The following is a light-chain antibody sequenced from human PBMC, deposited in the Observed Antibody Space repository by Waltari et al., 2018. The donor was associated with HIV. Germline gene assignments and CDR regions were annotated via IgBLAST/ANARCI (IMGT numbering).Light chain of an antibody. V-gene: IGLV1-44*01. CDR2: SNN. J-gene: IGLJ2*01. Sequence: QSVLTQPPSASGTPGQRVTISCSASSSNIGNNPVEWYQQLPGTAPKLLIYSNNQRHSGVPDRISGSKSGTSASLAIGGLQSDEEADYYCAAWEDSLHGPVFGGGTKLTVL. CDR3: AAWEDSLHGPV. CDR1: SSNIGNNP.